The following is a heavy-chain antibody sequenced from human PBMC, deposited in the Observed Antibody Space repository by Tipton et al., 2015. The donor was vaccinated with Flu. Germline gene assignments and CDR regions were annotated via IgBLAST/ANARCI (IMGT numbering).Heavy chain of an antibody. CDR1: GGSVSSGSYY. D-gene: IGHD2-21*01. J-gene: IGHJ6*02. Sequence: LRLSCTVSGGSVSSGSYYWSWIRQPPGKGLEWIGYTYYSGSTNYNPSLKSRVTISVDTSKNQFSLKLSSVTAADTAVYYCARDQVSPHLTYGMDVWGQGTTVTVSS. CDR2: TYYSGST. V-gene: IGHV4-61*01. CDR3: ARDQVSPHLTYGMDV.